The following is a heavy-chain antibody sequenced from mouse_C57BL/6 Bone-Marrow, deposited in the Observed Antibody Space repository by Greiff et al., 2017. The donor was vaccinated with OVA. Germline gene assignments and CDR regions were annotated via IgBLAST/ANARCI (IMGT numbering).Heavy chain of an antibody. CDR3: ARDRITTVVAPYAMDY. Sequence: EVQVVESGGGLVKPGGSLKLSCAASGFTFSSYAMSWVRQTPEKRLEWVATISDGGSYTYYPDNVKGRFTISRDNAKNNLYLQMSHLKSEDTAMYYCARDRITTVVAPYAMDYWGQGTSVTVSS. CDR2: ISDGGSYT. J-gene: IGHJ4*01. CDR1: GFTFSSYA. D-gene: IGHD1-1*01. V-gene: IGHV5-4*01.